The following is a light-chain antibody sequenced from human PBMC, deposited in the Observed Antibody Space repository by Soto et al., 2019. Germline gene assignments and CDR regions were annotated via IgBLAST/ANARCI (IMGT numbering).Light chain of an antibody. J-gene: IGLJ3*02. CDR1: SSDVGAYNY. V-gene: IGLV2-14*01. CDR2: DIN. Sequence: QSALTQPASVSGSPGQSVTISCTGTSSDVGAYNYVSWYQHHPGQAPKLMIYDINNRPSGISDRFSGSKSVNTASLTISGLQAEDDADDYCLSYATGSTWVFGGGTKLTVL. CDR3: LSYATGSTWV.